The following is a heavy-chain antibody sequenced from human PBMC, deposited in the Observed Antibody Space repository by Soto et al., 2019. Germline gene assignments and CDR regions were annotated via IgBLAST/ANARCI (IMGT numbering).Heavy chain of an antibody. CDR1: GGSISSGGYY. CDR2: IYYSGST. D-gene: IGHD3-3*01. CDR3: ASQVYDFWSGSAFDY. V-gene: IGHV4-31*03. Sequence: SETLSLTCTVSGGSISSGGYYWSWIRQHPGKGLEWIGYIYYSGSTYYNPSPKSRVTISVDTSKNQFSLKLSSVTATDTTVYYCASQVYDFWSGSAFDYWGQGTLVTVSS. J-gene: IGHJ4*02.